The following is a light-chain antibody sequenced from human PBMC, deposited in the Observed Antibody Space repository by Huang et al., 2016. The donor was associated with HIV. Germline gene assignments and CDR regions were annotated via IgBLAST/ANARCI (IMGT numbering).Light chain of an antibody. J-gene: IGKJ2*01. CDR3: MQALQTPYT. Sequence: DIVMTQSPLSLTVTPGEPASISCKASQSLRHSSGYTYLSWYLQKPGQSPQLLIYLSSSRASGVPDRFSGSGSGIDFTLRISRVEAEDVGVYYCMQALQTPYTFGQGTKLEIK. V-gene: IGKV2-28*01. CDR2: LSS. CDR1: QSLRHSSGYTY.